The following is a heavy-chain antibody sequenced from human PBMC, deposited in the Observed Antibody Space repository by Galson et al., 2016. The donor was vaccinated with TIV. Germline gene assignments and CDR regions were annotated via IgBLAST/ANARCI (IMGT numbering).Heavy chain of an antibody. CDR3: ARDGVVDTSMDYYYYYYLDV. J-gene: IGHJ6*03. V-gene: IGHV3-48*03. Sequence: SLRLSCATSGFTFSDFEMDWVRQTPGKGLEWLAWINSRASDRTTYYADSAKGRFTISRDNAKNSVYLQMNSLRGEDTALYYCARDGVVDTSMDYYYYYYLDVWGKGTTVTVSS. CDR1: GFTFSDFE. D-gene: IGHD5-18*01. CDR2: INSRASDRTT.